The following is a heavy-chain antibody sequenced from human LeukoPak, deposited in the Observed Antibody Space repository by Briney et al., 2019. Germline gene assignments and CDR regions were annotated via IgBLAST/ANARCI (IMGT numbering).Heavy chain of an antibody. CDR2: IYHTGST. Sequence: SETLSLTCAVSGDSVSSNNWWSWVRQPPGKGLEWIGEIYHTGSTNYNPSPKSRVTISVDKSKNQISLKMSFVTAADTAVYYCARVLRFYDSSGFNDYWGQGTLVTVSS. D-gene: IGHD3-22*01. CDR1: GDSVSSNNW. CDR3: ARVLRFYDSSGFNDY. V-gene: IGHV4-4*02. J-gene: IGHJ4*02.